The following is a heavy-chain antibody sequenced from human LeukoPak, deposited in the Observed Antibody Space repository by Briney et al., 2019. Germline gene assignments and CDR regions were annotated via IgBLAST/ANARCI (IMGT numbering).Heavy chain of an antibody. V-gene: IGHV4-38-2*01. D-gene: IGHD3-3*01. J-gene: IGHJ4*02. Sequence: PSETLSLTCAVSGYSISSGYYWGWIRQPPGKGLEWIGSIYHSGSTYYNPSLKSRVTISVDTSKNQFSLKLSSVTAADTAVYYCARGVLVYDFWSGSRPNLDYWGQGTLVTVSS. CDR2: IYHSGST. CDR1: GYSISSGYY. CDR3: ARGVLVYDFWSGSRPNLDY.